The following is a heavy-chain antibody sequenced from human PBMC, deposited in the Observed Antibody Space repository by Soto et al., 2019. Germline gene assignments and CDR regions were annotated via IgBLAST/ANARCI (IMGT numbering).Heavy chain of an antibody. CDR2: MNPNSGST. CDR3: ARIGVTARAFDI. CDR1: GYTFTSYD. Sequence: ASVKVSCKASGYTFTSYDINWVRQATGQGLEWMGWMNPNSGSTGYAQKFQGRVTMTRNTSISTAYMELSSLRSEDTAVYYCARIGVTARAFDIWGQGTMVTVSS. D-gene: IGHD2-21*02. V-gene: IGHV1-8*01. J-gene: IGHJ3*02.